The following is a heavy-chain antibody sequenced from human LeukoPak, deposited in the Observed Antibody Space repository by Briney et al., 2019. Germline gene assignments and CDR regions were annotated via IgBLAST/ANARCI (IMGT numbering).Heavy chain of an antibody. J-gene: IGHJ2*01. CDR2: INHSGGT. CDR1: GGSFSGYY. Sequence: SETLSLTCAVYGGSFSGYYWSWIRQPPGKGLEWIGEINHSGGTNYNPSLKSRVTISVDTSKNQFSLKLSSVTAADTAVYYCARLTMVRGVIIDWYFDLWGRGTLVTVSS. D-gene: IGHD3-10*01. CDR3: ARLTMVRGVIIDWYFDL. V-gene: IGHV4-34*01.